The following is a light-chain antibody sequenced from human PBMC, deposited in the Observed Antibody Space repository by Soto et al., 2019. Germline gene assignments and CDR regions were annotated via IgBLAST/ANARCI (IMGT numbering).Light chain of an antibody. V-gene: IGLV5-39*01. CDR3: AIWYSGTVV. CDR1: SAISVASYR. CDR2: YKSDSDK. Sequence: QSVLTQPSSLSASPGASARFTCTLRSAISVASYRIYWYQQKQGSLPRYLLRYKSDSDKQQGSGVPSRIFGSKDASSNAGLLRISGLQSEDEAGHYCAIWYSGTVVFGGGTKLTVL. J-gene: IGLJ3*02.